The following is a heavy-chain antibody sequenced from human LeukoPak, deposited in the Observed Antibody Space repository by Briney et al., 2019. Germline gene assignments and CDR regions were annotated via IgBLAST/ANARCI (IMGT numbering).Heavy chain of an antibody. V-gene: IGHV1-8*03. CDR1: GYTFTSYD. CDR3: ATGSLIVVVPAAISNFDY. Sequence: ASVKVSCKASGYTFTSYDINWVRQATGQGLEWMGWMNPNSGNTGYAQKFQGRVTITRNTSISTAYMELSSLRSEDTAVYYCATGSLIVVVPAAISNFDYWGQGTLVTVSS. CDR2: MNPNSGNT. J-gene: IGHJ4*02. D-gene: IGHD2-2*01.